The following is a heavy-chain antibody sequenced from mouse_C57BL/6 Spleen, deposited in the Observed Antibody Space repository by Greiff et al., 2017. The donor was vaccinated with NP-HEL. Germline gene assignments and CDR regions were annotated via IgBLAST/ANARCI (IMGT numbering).Heavy chain of an antibody. D-gene: IGHD2-1*01. V-gene: IGHV5-6*01. CDR2: ISSGGSYT. CDR1: GFTFSSYG. CDR3: ERHTTVTLDY. Sequence: EVQLQESGGDLVKPGGSLKLSCAASGFTFSSYGMSWVRQTPDKRLEWVATISSGGSYTYYPDSVKGRFTISRDNAKNTLYLQMSRLKSEDTAMYYCERHTTVTLDYWGQGTTLTVSS. J-gene: IGHJ2*01.